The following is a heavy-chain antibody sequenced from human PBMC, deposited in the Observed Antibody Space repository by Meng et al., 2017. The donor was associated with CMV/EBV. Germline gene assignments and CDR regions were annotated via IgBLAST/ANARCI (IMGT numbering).Heavy chain of an antibody. Sequence: GESLKISCAASGFTFSSYSMNWVRQAPGKGLEWVSSISSSSSYIYYADSVKGRFTISRGNAKNSLYLQMNSLRAEDTAVYYCARDETVIELPFGVVTYTAMVRRTERWFDPWGQGTLVTVSS. CDR3: ARDETVIELPFGVVTYTAMVRRTERWFDP. V-gene: IGHV3-21*01. CDR2: ISSSSSYI. J-gene: IGHJ5*02. CDR1: GFTFSSYS. D-gene: IGHD5-18*01.